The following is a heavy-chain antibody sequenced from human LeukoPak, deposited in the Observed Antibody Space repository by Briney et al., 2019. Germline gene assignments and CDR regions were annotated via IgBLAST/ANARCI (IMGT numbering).Heavy chain of an antibody. Sequence: PGGSLRPSCAASGFTFSSYAMSWVRQAPGKGLEWVSAISGSGGSTYYADSVKGRFTISRDNSKNTLYLQMNSLRAEDTAVYYCARDAAIVATISYFDYWGQGTLVTVSS. D-gene: IGHD5-12*01. J-gene: IGHJ4*02. CDR3: ARDAAIVATISYFDY. CDR1: GFTFSSYA. V-gene: IGHV3-23*01. CDR2: ISGSGGST.